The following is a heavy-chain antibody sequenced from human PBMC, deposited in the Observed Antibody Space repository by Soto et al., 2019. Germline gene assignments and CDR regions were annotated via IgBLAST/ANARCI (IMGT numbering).Heavy chain of an antibody. V-gene: IGHV4-39*01. CDR1: GDSISGSPYF. J-gene: IGHJ4*02. CDR2: IFYDGYT. Sequence: QVQLQESGPGLVMPSETLSLTCTVSGDSISGSPYFWGWIRQPPGKRLEWIGSIFYDGYTLYTPSLKSRVTISVDTSKNPFSLKLTSVAAADTAIYFCARLQAAVPHYWGQGILVNVSS. D-gene: IGHD6-13*01. CDR3: ARLQAAVPHY.